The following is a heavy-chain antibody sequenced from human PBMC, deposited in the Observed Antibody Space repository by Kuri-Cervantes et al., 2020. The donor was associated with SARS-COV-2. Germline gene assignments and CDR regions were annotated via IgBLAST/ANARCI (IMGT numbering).Heavy chain of an antibody. CDR2: ISSSSSDI. V-gene: IGHV3-21*01. D-gene: IGHD7-27*01. CDR1: GFTFSSYS. Sequence: GESLKISCAASGFTFSSYSMNWVRQAPGKGLEWVSSISSSSSDIYYADSVKVRFTISRDNAKNSLYLQMNSLRAEDTAVYYCAKVANWGDRDDFDIWGQGTRVTVSS. CDR3: AKVANWGDRDDFDI. J-gene: IGHJ3*02.